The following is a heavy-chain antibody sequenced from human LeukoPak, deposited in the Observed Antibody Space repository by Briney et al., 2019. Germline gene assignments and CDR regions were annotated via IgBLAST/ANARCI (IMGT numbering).Heavy chain of an antibody. Sequence: GGSLRLSCAASGFTFSSYWMHWVRQAPGKGLVWVSRINSDGSSTSYADSVKGRFIISRDNAKNTLYLQMNSLRAEDTAVYYCAREYYYGSGSHEYYYGMDVWGKGTTVTVSS. J-gene: IGHJ6*04. D-gene: IGHD3-10*01. CDR1: GFTFSSYW. CDR3: AREYYYGSGSHEYYYGMDV. CDR2: INSDGSST. V-gene: IGHV3-74*01.